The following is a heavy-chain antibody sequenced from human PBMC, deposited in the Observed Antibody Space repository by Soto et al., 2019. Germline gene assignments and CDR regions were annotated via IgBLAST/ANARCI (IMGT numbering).Heavy chain of an antibody. CDR2: INPSGGST. D-gene: IGHD2-15*01. Sequence: ASVKVSCKSSGYTFTSYYMHWVRRAPGQGLEWMGIINPSGGSTSYAQKFQGRVTMTRDTSTSTVYMELSSLRSEDTAVYYCAIVVVVAATNYYFDYWGQGTLVTVSS. J-gene: IGHJ4*02. CDR1: GYTFTSYY. CDR3: AIVVVVAATNYYFDY. V-gene: IGHV1-46*03.